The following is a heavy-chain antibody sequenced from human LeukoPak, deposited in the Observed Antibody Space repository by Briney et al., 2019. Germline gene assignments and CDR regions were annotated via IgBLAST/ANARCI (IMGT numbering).Heavy chain of an antibody. CDR2: INANAINT. J-gene: IGHJ6*02. Sequence: GGSLILSCEASGFAFSFSAMTWVRQAPGTGLEWVSTINANAINTYYADSVKGRFTISRDNSKHTLYLQMNSLRAEDTAVYYCAKEETYYYGSGSPWAMDVWGQGTTVTVSS. CDR1: GFAFSFSA. CDR3: AKEETYYYGSGSPWAMDV. V-gene: IGHV3-23*01. D-gene: IGHD3-10*01.